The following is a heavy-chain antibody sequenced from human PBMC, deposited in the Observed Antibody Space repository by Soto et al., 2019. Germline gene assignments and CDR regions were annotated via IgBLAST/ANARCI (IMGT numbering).Heavy chain of an antibody. J-gene: IGHJ3*02. Sequence: SETLSLTCTVSGGSISSYYWSWIRQPPGKGLEWIGYIYYSGSTNYNPSLKSRVTISVDTSKNQFSLKLSSVTAADTAVYYCARDSAAEELGAFDIWGQGKMVTASS. CDR2: IYYSGST. D-gene: IGHD6-13*01. CDR1: GGSISSYY. CDR3: ARDSAAEELGAFDI. V-gene: IGHV4-59*01.